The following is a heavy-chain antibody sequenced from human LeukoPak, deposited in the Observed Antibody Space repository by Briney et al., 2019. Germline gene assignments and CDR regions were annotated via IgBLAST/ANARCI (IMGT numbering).Heavy chain of an antibody. D-gene: IGHD3-10*01. CDR1: GYTFTGYY. V-gene: IGHV1-2*02. Sequence: ASVKVSCKASGYTFTGYYMHWVRQAPGQGLEWMGWINPNSGGTNYAQKFQGRVTMTRDTSISTAYMELSRLRSDDAAVYYCARVGVDSDYYYGMDVWGQGTTVTVSS. CDR2: INPNSGGT. J-gene: IGHJ6*02. CDR3: ARVGVDSDYYYGMDV.